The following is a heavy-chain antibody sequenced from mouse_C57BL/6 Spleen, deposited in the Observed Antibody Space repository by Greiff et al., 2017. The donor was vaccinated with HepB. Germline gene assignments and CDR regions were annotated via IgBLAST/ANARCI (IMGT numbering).Heavy chain of an antibody. CDR3: AGGGLLPLY. J-gene: IGHJ2*01. D-gene: IGHD2-3*01. Sequence: QVQLKQPGAELVRPGSSVKLSCKASGYTFTSYWMDWVKQRPGQGLEWIGNIYPSDSETHYNQKFKDKATLTVDKSSSTAYMQLSSLASEDSAGYYCAGGGLLPLYWGQGTTLTVSS. V-gene: IGHV1-61*01. CDR2: IYPSDSET. CDR1: GYTFTSYW.